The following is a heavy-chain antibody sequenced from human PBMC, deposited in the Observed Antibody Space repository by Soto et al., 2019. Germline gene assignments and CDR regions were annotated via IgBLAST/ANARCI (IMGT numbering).Heavy chain of an antibody. CDR2: ISYDGSNK. D-gene: IGHD3-22*01. Sequence: PGGSLTLSCASSGFTFSSYAIHWVRQAPVKGLYWVAVISYDGSNKYYADSVKGRFTISRDNSKNTLYLQMNSLRAEDTAVYYCARDSHIVVVIQSHDAFDIWGQGTMVTVSS. V-gene: IGHV3-30-3*01. CDR1: GFTFSSYA. J-gene: IGHJ3*02. CDR3: ARDSHIVVVIQSHDAFDI.